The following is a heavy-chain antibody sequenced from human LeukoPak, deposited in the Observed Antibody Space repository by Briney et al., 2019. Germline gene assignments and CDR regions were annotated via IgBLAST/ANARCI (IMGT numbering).Heavy chain of an antibody. CDR2: TVLGSGDT. Sequence: SVKVSCKASGLTFRTSAMQWVRQTRGEGLEWIGWTVLGSGDTNYAQSLKERVTITRDMSTSTAYMELSSLRSEDTAIYYCAAGFSNRGYIYWGQGTLVTVSS. V-gene: IGHV1-58*02. J-gene: IGHJ4*02. CDR3: AAGFSNRGYIY. D-gene: IGHD6-13*01. CDR1: GLTFRTSA.